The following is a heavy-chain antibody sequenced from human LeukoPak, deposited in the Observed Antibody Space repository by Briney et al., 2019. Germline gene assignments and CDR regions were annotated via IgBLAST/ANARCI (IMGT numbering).Heavy chain of an antibody. CDR3: ARDARYDFWSGYYSNWFDP. Sequence: ASVKVSCKASGYTFTSYGISWVRQAPGQGLERMGWISAYNGNTNYAQKLQGRVTMTADTSTSTAYMEPRSLRSDDTAVYYCARDARYDFWSGYYSNWFDPWGQGTLVTVSS. J-gene: IGHJ5*02. CDR1: GYTFTSYG. V-gene: IGHV1-18*01. D-gene: IGHD3-3*01. CDR2: ISAYNGNT.